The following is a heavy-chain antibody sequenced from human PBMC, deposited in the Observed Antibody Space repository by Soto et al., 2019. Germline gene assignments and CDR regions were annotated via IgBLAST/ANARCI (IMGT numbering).Heavy chain of an antibody. J-gene: IGHJ4*02. Sequence: QVQLVESGGGLVKPGGSLRLSCAASGFTLSDYYMTWIRQAPGKGLEWVSDISISGTTIHYADSVRGRLTISGNNAKNSLWLQMNTLRAEDTAVYYCARFRGYGYYNFWGQGTLVTGSS. CDR2: ISISGTTI. D-gene: IGHD3-9*01. CDR1: GFTLSDYY. V-gene: IGHV3-11*01. CDR3: ARFRGYGYYNF.